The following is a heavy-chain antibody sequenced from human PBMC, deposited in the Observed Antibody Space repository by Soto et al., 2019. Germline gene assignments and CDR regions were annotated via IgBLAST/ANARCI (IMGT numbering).Heavy chain of an antibody. D-gene: IGHD1-7*01. V-gene: IGHV4-59*01. Sequence: QVQLQESGPGLVKPSETLSLTCTVSGGSISSYYWSWIRQPPGKGLEWIGYIYYSGSTNCNPSLTSRVTISVDTSKNQFSLKLSSVTAADTAVYYCARRYGTTFDYWGQGTLVTVSS. J-gene: IGHJ4*02. CDR1: GGSISSYY. CDR3: ARRYGTTFDY. CDR2: IYYSGST.